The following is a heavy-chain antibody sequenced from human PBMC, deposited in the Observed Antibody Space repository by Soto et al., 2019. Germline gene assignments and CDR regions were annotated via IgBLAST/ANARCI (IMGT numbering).Heavy chain of an antibody. D-gene: IGHD6-13*01. CDR2: INPNSGGT. CDR3: AREKYSSSPEAFDI. CDR1: GYTFTGYY. V-gene: IGHV1-2*02. Sequence: ASLKVSCKASGYTFTGYYMHWVRQAPGQGLEWMGWINPNSGGTNYAQKFQGRVTMTRDTSISTAYMELSRLRSDDTAVYYCAREKYSSSPEAFDIWGQGTMVTVSS. J-gene: IGHJ3*02.